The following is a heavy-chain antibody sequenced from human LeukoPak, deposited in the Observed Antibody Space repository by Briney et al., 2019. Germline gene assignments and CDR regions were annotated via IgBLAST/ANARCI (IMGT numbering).Heavy chain of an antibody. V-gene: IGHV4-34*01. CDR1: GGSFSGYY. CDR2: INHSGST. Sequence: PSEALSLTCAVYGGSFSGYYWSWIRQPPGKGLEWIGEINHSGSTNYNPSLKSRVTISVDTSKNQFSLNLNSLTAADTSVYYCARHDDSDHGDLNWFDPWGQGTLVTVSS. CDR3: ARHDDSDHGDLNWFDP. J-gene: IGHJ5*02. D-gene: IGHD1-14*01.